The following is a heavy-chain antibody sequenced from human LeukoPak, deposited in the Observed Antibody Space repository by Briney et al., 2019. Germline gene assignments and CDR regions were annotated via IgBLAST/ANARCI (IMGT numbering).Heavy chain of an antibody. J-gene: IGHJ1*01. CDR2: IYWDDDK. CDR3: ARQGLSATAEYFQN. Sequence: ESGPTLVNPTQTLTLTCRCSGFSLSTAGVALGWIRQPPGKALEWLSLIYWDDDKRYTPSLKSRLTITKDTSKKQVVLTMTDMDPMDTATYFCARQGLSATAEYFQNWGQGTLVTVSS. D-gene: IGHD5/OR15-5a*01. CDR1: GFSLSTAGVA. V-gene: IGHV2-5*02.